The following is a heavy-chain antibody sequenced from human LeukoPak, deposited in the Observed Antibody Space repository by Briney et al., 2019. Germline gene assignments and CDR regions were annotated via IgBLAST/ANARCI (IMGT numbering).Heavy chain of an antibody. CDR1: GGTFSSYA. D-gene: IGHD2-2*02. CDR2: IIPIFGTA. J-gene: IGHJ3*02. V-gene: IGHV1-69*13. CDR3: ASYEVVVPAAILLSAFDI. Sequence: SVKVSCKASGGTFSSYAISWVRQAPGQGLEWMGGIIPIFGTANYAQKFQGRVTITADESTSTAYMKLSSLRSEDTAVYYCASYEVVVPAAILLSAFDIWGQGTMVTVSS.